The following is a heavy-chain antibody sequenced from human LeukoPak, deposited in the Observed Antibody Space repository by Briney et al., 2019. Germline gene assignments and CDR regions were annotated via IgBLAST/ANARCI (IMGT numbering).Heavy chain of an antibody. Sequence: GGSLRLSCAASDFTFSRYSMNWFRQAPGKGLEWVSVIYSGGITYYADSVKGRFTISRDNSKNTLYLQMISLRAEDTAVYYCARDYSLSGSYSAFDIWGQGTMVTVSS. V-gene: IGHV3-66*01. CDR2: IYSGGIT. CDR3: ARDYSLSGSYSAFDI. CDR1: DFTFSRYS. D-gene: IGHD1-26*01. J-gene: IGHJ3*02.